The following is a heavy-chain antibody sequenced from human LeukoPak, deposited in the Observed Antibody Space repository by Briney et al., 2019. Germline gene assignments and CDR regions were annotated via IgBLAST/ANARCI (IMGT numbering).Heavy chain of an antibody. V-gene: IGHV4-59*01. Sequence: SETLSLTCTVSGGSISSYYWSWIRQPPGRGLEWLGYIYYSGNTNYTPSLKRRVTISVDTSKNQFSLKLSSVTAADTAVYYCARAFSGWPDYWGQGTLVTVSS. CDR3: ARAFSGWPDY. J-gene: IGHJ4*02. D-gene: IGHD6-19*01. CDR2: IYYSGNT. CDR1: GGSISSYY.